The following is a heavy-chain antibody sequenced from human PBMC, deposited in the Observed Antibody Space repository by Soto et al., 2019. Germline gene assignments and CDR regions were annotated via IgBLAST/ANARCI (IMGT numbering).Heavy chain of an antibody. V-gene: IGHV3-13*05. CDR2: IGTTGHP. D-gene: IGHD6-19*01. CDR3: ARGSSGWYADLDY. CDR1: GFTFDNYD. J-gene: IGHJ4*01. Sequence: EVQLVESGGGLMRPGGSLRLSCTASGFTFDNYDMHWVRQREGKGLEWVAAIGTTGHPYYPGSGKGRFTISRENVKNSLFLQVNDLKAGDTAVYYCARGSSGWYADLDYWGHGTLVTVSA.